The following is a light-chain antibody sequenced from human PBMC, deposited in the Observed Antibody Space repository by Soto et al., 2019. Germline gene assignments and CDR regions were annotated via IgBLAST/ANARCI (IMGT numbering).Light chain of an antibody. CDR2: WVS. CDR1: HPVLHTYTKKNY. V-gene: IGKV4-1*01. CDR3: QTYYILPLT. Sequence: IVVTQSPDSLAVSLGERATINCRASHPVLHTYTKKNYVAWYQQKPGQPPKLLLFWVSTRESDVPDRFNGIGSGTDFTLTITSFQAVHVAIYYCQTYYILPLTFGPGTKVFIK. J-gene: IGKJ3*01.